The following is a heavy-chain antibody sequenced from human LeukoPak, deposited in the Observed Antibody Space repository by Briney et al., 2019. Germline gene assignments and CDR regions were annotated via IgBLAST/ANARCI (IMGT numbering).Heavy chain of an antibody. CDR2: FDPEDGET. CDR1: GYTLTELS. V-gene: IGHV1-24*01. D-gene: IGHD6-19*01. J-gene: IGHJ3*02. CDR3: ATDGPDSSGWYFAFDI. Sequence: ASVKVSCKVSGYTLTELSMHWVRQAPGKGLEWMGGFDPEDGETIYAQKFQGRVTMTEDTSTDTAYMELSSLRSEDTAVHYCATDGPDSSGWYFAFDIWGQGTMVTVSS.